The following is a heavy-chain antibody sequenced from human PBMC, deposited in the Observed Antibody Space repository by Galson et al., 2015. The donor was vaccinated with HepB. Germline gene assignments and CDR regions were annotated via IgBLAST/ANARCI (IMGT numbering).Heavy chain of an antibody. Sequence: SLRLSCAASGFTFSSYSMNWVRQAPGKGLEWVSSISSSSSYIYYADSVKGRFTISRDNAKNSLYLQMNSLRAEDTAVYYCARDGHRSGYSIPFDYWGQGTLVTVSS. CDR1: GFTFSSYS. CDR3: ARDGHRSGYSIPFDY. J-gene: IGHJ4*02. V-gene: IGHV3-21*01. D-gene: IGHD3-22*01. CDR2: ISSSSSYI.